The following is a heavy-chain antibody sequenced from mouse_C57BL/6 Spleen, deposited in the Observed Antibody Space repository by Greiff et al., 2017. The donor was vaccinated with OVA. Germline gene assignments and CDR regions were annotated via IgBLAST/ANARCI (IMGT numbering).Heavy chain of an antibody. Sequence: EVQRVESGGGLVKPGGSLKLSCAASGFTFSDYGMHWVRQAPEQGLEWVAYISSGSSTIYFADTVQGRFTISRDNAKNTLFLQMTSLRSEDTAMYYCARVAYWGQGTLVTVSA. CDR2: ISSGSSTI. J-gene: IGHJ3*01. CDR3: ARVAY. CDR1: GFTFSDYG. V-gene: IGHV5-17*01.